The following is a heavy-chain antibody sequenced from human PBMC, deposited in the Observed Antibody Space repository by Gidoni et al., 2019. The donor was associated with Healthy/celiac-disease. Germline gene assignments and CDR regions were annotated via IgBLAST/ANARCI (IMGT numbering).Heavy chain of an antibody. D-gene: IGHD2-2*01. J-gene: IGHJ5*02. CDR1: GYTFTGYY. CDR2: INPNSGGT. V-gene: IGHV1-2*02. CDR3: ATAGCSTSCYLWFDP. Sequence: QVQLVQSGAEVKKTGASVKVSCKASGYTFTGYYMHWVRQAPGQGLEWMGWINPNSGGTNYAQKFQGRVTMTRDTSISTAYMELSRLRSDDTAVYYCATAGCSTSCYLWFDPWGQGTLVTVSS.